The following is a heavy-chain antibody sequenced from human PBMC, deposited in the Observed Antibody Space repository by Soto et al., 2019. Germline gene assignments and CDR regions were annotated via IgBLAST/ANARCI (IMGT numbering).Heavy chain of an antibody. Sequence: GGSLRLSCAASGFSFSVYALHWVRQAPGKGLEWVSAISGSGGSTYYADSVKGRFTISRDNSKNTLYLQMNSLRAEDTAVYYCAKGGVPPKYRYWGQGTLVTVSS. CDR2: ISGSGGST. D-gene: IGHD2-2*02. CDR3: AKGGVPPKYRY. CDR1: GFSFSVYA. V-gene: IGHV3-23*01. J-gene: IGHJ4*02.